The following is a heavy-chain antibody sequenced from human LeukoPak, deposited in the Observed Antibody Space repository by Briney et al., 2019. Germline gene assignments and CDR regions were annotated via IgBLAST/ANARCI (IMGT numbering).Heavy chain of an antibody. Sequence: GGSLRLSCAASGFTVSSNYMSWVRQAPEKGLEWVSVIYSGGSTYYADSVKGRFTISRDNSKNTLYLQMNSLRAEDTAVYYCARVGGRYSYASDYWGQGTLVTVSS. CDR1: GFTVSSNY. D-gene: IGHD5-18*01. V-gene: IGHV3-53*01. CDR2: IYSGGST. J-gene: IGHJ4*02. CDR3: ARVGGRYSYASDY.